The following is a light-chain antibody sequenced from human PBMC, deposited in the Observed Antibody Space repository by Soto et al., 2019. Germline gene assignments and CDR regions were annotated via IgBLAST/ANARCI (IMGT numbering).Light chain of an antibody. V-gene: IGLV2-14*03. J-gene: IGLJ1*01. Sequence: QSALTQPASVSGSPGQSITISCTGTSSDVGGENFVSWYQQHRGKAPKLIIYDVSYRPSGVSDRFSASKSDNTASLTISGLRPEDEADYYCNSYTNAVTDVFGTGTKLTVL. CDR3: NSYTNAVTDV. CDR1: SSDVGGENF. CDR2: DVS.